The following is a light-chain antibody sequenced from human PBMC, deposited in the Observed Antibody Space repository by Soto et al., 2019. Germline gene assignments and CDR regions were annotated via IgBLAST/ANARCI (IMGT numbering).Light chain of an antibody. J-gene: IGLJ1*01. CDR3: PSYTSNSTPYV. CDR1: SSDVGAYTY. Sequence: QAVLTQPASVSGSPGQSITISCTGTSSDVGAYTYVSWYQQHPGKAPKLMIYDVSNRPSGVSNRFSGSKSGNTAFLIISGLQAEDEADYYCPSYTSNSTPYVFGGGTKLTVL. CDR2: DVS. V-gene: IGLV2-14*01.